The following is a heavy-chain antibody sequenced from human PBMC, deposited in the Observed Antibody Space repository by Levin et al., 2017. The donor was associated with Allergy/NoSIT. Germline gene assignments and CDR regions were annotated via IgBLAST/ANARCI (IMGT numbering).Heavy chain of an antibody. CDR2: INPNSGGT. J-gene: IGHJ4*02. D-gene: IGHD6-13*01. Sequence: GESLKISCKASGYTFTGYYMHWVRQAPGQGLEWMGWINPNSGGTNYAQKFQGRVTMTRDTSISTAYMELSRLRSDETAVYYCARGDRSSWPPPRDYWGQGTLVTVSS. CDR1: GYTFTGYY. V-gene: IGHV1-2*02. CDR3: ARGDRSSWPPPRDY.